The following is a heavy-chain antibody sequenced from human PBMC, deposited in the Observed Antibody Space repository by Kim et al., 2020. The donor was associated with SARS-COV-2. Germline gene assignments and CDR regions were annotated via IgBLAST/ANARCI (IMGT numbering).Heavy chain of an antibody. J-gene: IGHJ1*01. CDR2: INYSGST. CDR3: ARGPPYYYDSSGHRRKYYF. CDR1: GGSFSGYY. Sequence: LTCAVYGGSFSGYYWSWIRQSPGKGLEWIGEINYSGSTNYNPSLKSRVTISVDTSKNQFSLKLNSVTAADTAVYYCARGPPYYYDSSGHRRKYYF. D-gene: IGHD3-22*01. V-gene: IGHV4-34*01.